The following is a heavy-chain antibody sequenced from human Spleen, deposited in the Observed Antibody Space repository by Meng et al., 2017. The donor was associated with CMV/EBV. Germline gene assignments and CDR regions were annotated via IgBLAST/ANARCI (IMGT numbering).Heavy chain of an antibody. Sequence: GESLKISCAASGFTFSSYSMNWVRQAPGKGLEWVSYISSSSSTIYYADSVKGRFTISRDNAKNSMYLQMNSLRVEDTAVYYCGRDMDVWGQGTTVTVSS. V-gene: IGHV3-48*04. CDR1: GFTFSSYS. J-gene: IGHJ6*02. CDR2: ISSSSSTI. CDR3: GRDMDV.